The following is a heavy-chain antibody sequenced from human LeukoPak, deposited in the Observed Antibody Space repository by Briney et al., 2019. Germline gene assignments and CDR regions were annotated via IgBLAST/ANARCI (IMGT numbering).Heavy chain of an antibody. V-gene: IGHV3-23*01. D-gene: IGHD3-10*01. CDR3: AKGDGFGLLWFAEVFDY. CDR2: ISGRGGRT. J-gene: IGHJ4*02. CDR1: GFTFTSFG. Sequence: GGSLRLSCVASGFTFTSFGMNWVRQAPGKGLEWVSVISGRGGRTYYADSVKGRFTISRDNSKKTLYLQMNSLRAEDTAVYYCAKGDGFGLLWFAEVFDYWGQGTLVTVSS.